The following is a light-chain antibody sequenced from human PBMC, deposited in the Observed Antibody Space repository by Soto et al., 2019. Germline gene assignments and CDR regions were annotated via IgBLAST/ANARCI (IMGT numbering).Light chain of an antibody. CDR2: GAS. J-gene: IGKJ5*01. Sequence: EIVLTQSPVTLSLSPGERATLSCRASESVKSNLAWYQQKRGQAPRLLISGASTRANGVPARFSGSGSGTEFTLTISSLQSEDFAVYYCQQYHKWPPVTFGQGTRLEIK. V-gene: IGKV3-15*01. CDR1: ESVKSN. CDR3: QQYHKWPPVT.